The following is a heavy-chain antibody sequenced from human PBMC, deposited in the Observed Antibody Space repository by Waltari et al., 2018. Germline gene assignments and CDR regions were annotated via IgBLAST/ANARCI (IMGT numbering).Heavy chain of an antibody. CDR2: TYYRSKWYN. J-gene: IGHJ6*02. V-gene: IGHV6-1*01. CDR3: ARDLRNTITWAYYYGIDV. Sequence: QVQLQQSGPGLVKPSQTLSLPCAISGATVPSHRAAWNWLRQSPSRGLEWLGRTYYRSKWYNDYAVSVKSRISIKPDTSKNQFSLQLTSVTPEDTAVYFCARDLRNTITWAYYYGIDVWGQGTTVTVSS. CDR1: GATVPSHRAA. D-gene: IGHD2-2*01.